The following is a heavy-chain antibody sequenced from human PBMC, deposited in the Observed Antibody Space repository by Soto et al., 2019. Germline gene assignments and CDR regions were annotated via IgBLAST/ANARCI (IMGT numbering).Heavy chain of an antibody. J-gene: IGHJ4*02. D-gene: IGHD3-3*01. CDR2: ISGSGGST. CDR3: AKDQLSITIFGVVISVDY. Sequence: EVQLLESGGGLVQPGGSLRLSCAASGFTFSSYAMSWVRQAPGKGLEWVSAISGSGGSTYYADSVKGRFTISRDNSKNTLYLQMNSRRAEDTAVYYCAKDQLSITIFGVVISVDYWGQGTLVTVSS. V-gene: IGHV3-23*01. CDR1: GFTFSSYA.